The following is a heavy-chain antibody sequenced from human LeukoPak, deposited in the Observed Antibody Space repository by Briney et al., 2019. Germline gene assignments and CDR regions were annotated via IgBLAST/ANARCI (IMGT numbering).Heavy chain of an antibody. Sequence: ASVKVSCKASGYTFTGYAIHWVRQAPGQGIEWRGWINHEKRDTGYAHKFQGRVTMTSDTSISTAYMELSSLRSDDTAVYYCAKKVRGPSHPLDFWGQGTLVTVSS. V-gene: IGHV1-2*02. CDR3: AKKVRGPSHPLDF. CDR2: INHEKRDT. J-gene: IGHJ4*02. CDR1: GYTFTGYA. D-gene: IGHD5-12*01.